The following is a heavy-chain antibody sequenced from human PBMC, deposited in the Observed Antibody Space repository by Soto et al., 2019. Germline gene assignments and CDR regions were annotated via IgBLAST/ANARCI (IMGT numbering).Heavy chain of an antibody. CDR2: IYYSGST. D-gene: IGHD3-22*01. J-gene: IGHJ5*02. Sequence: PSETLSLTCTVSGVSISSSSYYWGWIRQPPGKGLEWIGSIYYSGSTYYNPSLKSRVTISVDTSKSQFSLKLSSVTAADTAVYYCANTVGIPPNWFDPWGQGTLVTVSS. CDR3: ANTVGIPPNWFDP. CDR1: GVSISSSSYY. V-gene: IGHV4-39*01.